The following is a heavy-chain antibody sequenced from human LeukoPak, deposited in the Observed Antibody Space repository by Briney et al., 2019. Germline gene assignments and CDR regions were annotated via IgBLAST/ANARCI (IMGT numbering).Heavy chain of an antibody. Sequence: PGGSLRLSCSASGSTFSSYAMHWVRQAPGKGLEYVSAISSNGGSTYYADSVKGRFTISRDNSKNTLYLQMSSLRAEDTAVYYCVKAYYDILTGYFDYWGQGTLVTVSS. CDR1: GSTFSSYA. J-gene: IGHJ4*02. CDR2: ISSNGGST. V-gene: IGHV3-64D*06. CDR3: VKAYYDILTGYFDY. D-gene: IGHD3-9*01.